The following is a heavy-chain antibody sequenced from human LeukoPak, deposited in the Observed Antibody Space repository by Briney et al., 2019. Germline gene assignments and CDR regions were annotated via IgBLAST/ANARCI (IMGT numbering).Heavy chain of an antibody. CDR1: GYTFTGYY. Sequence: EASVKVSCKASGYTFTGYYIHWVRQAPGQGLEWMGWINPKSGGTNYAQKFQGRVTMTRDTSIGTAYMELSRLRSDDTAVYYCARDSSGADYWGQGTLVTVSS. CDR2: INPKSGGT. V-gene: IGHV1-2*02. D-gene: IGHD3-22*01. CDR3: ARDSSGADY. J-gene: IGHJ4*02.